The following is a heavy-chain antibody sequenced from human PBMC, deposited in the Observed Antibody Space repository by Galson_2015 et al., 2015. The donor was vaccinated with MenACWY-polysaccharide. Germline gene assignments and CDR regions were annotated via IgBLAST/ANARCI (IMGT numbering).Heavy chain of an antibody. D-gene: IGHD3-16*01. V-gene: IGHV1-8*01. J-gene: IGHJ4*02. CDR2: MNPNSGNT. CDR1: GYTFTSYD. CDR3: ARGGRFPLGEFCFVSLVHDS. Sequence: SVKVSCKASGYTFTSYDIHWVRQATGQGLEWMGWMNPNSGNTGYAQKFQGRVTMTRNTSISTAYMELSSLRSEDTAVYYCARGGRFPLGEFCFVSLVHDSWGQGTLVTVSS.